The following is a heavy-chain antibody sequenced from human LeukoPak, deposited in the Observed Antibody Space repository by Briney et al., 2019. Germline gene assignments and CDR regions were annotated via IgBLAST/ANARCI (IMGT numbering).Heavy chain of an antibody. CDR2: ISSSGSTI. J-gene: IGHJ4*02. V-gene: IGHV3-48*03. Sequence: GGSLRLSCAASGFTFSSFEMNWVRQAPGKGLEWVSYISSSGSTIYYADSVKGRFTISRDNAKNSLYLQMNSLRVEDTAVYYCARSAAAGTFPDYWGQGTLVTVSS. CDR3: ARSAAAGTFPDY. CDR1: GFTFSSFE. D-gene: IGHD6-13*01.